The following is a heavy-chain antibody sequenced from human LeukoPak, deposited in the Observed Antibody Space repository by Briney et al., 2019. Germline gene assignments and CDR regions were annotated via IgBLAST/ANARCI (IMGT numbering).Heavy chain of an antibody. Sequence: PGGSLRLSCAASGFTFSDYAMHWVRQAPGKELKYVSAISYNGNGKHYADSVKGRFTISRDNSQSTLNLQMDNLRAEDTAVYYCAREGTARSFDYWGQGTLVTVSS. CDR3: AREGTARSFDY. J-gene: IGHJ4*02. V-gene: IGHV3-64*02. CDR1: GFTFSDYA. D-gene: IGHD5-18*01. CDR2: ISYNGNGK.